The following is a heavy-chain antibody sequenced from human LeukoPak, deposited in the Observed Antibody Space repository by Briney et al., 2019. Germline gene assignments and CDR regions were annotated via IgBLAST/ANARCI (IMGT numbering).Heavy chain of an antibody. CDR3: ARGLGIVVVPAVDY. D-gene: IGHD2-2*01. J-gene: IGHJ4*02. CDR2: IKQDGSEK. CDR1: GFTFSSYW. V-gene: IGHV3-7*01. Sequence: PGGSLRLSCAASGFTFSSYWMSWVRQAPGKGLEWVANIKQDGSEKYYVDSVKGRFTISRDNAKNSLYLQMNSLRAEDTAVYYCARGLGIVVVPAVDYWGQGTLVTVSS.